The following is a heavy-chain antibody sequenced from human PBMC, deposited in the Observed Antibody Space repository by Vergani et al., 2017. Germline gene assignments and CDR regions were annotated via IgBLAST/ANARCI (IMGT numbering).Heavy chain of an antibody. J-gene: IGHJ4*02. D-gene: IGHD3-3*01. CDR3: ARDQYDFWSGYYTPGEFDY. Sequence: QVQLVQSGAEVKKPGASVKVSCKASGYTFTSYGISWVRQAPGQGLEWMGWISAYNGNTNYAQKLQGRDTMTTDTSTSTAYMELRSLRSDDTAVYYCARDQYDFWSGYYTPGEFDYWGQGTLVTVSS. CDR1: GYTFTSYG. CDR2: ISAYNGNT. V-gene: IGHV1-18*01.